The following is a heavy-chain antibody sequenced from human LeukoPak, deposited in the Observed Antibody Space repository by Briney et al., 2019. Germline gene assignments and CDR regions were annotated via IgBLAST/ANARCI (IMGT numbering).Heavy chain of an antibody. J-gene: IGHJ4*02. CDR1: GFTFGDYV. V-gene: IGHV3-49*04. CDR2: IRKKVDGGTT. CDR3: TAHWLPRGD. D-gene: IGHD6-19*01. Sequence: GGSLRLSCTGSGFTFGDYVMSWVRQAPGKGLEWVGLIRKKVDGGTTEYAASVKDRFIISRDDSKSIAYLQMNGLKTEDTAVYYCTAHWLPRGDWGQGTLVTVSS.